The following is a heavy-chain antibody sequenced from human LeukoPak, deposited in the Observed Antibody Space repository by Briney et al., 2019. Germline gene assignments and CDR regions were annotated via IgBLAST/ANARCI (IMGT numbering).Heavy chain of an antibody. CDR1: GFTVNSGY. CDR2: MYSEGVT. D-gene: IGHD1-26*01. V-gene: IGHV3-53*01. CDR3: ARFTWELLG. Sequence: GGSLRLSCVVAGFTVNSGYMNWVRQDPGKGLEWVSVMYSEGVTYYADSVKGRFTISRDNSKNTLYLQMNSLRADDTAVYYCARFTWELLGWGQGTLVTVSS. J-gene: IGHJ4*02.